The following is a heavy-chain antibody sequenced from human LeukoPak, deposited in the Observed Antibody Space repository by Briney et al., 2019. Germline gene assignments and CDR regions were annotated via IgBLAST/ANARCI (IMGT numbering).Heavy chain of an antibody. D-gene: IGHD6-19*01. J-gene: IGHJ2*01. CDR1: GYTFTSYG. CDR3: ARDLGSGWSNWYFDL. V-gene: IGHV1-18*01. Sequence: GASVKVSCKASGYTFTSYGISWVRQAPGQGLEWMGWISAYNGNTNYAQKFQGRVTMTTDTSTSTAYMELRSLRSDDTAVYYCARDLGSGWSNWYFDLWGRGTLVTVSS. CDR2: ISAYNGNT.